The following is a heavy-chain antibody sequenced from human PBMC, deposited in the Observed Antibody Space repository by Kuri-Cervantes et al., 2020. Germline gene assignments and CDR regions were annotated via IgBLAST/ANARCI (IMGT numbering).Heavy chain of an antibody. CDR3: ARPGHCSGGSCQRAFDI. CDR1: GFIFSSYA. Sequence: LSLTCAASGFIFSSYAMHWVRQAPGKGLEWVAVISHDGSNTYYADSVKGRFTISRDNSKNTLYVQMNSLRHEDTAVYYCARPGHCSGGSCQRAFDIWGPGTMVTVSS. J-gene: IGHJ3*02. V-gene: IGHV3-30-3*01. CDR2: ISHDGSNT. D-gene: IGHD2-15*01.